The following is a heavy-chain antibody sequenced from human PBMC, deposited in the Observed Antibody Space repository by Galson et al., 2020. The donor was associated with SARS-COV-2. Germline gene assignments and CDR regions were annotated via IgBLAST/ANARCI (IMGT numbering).Heavy chain of an antibody. D-gene: IGHD2-15*01. Sequence: SETLSLTCTVSGYSIRSGYFWGWIRQPPGKGLAWMGSIHHSGSPYYNPSLKSRVTISVDTSKNQFSLKLSSVTAADTAVYYCATYSVVVVAPTPLRADYWGQGTLVTVSS. CDR2: IHHSGSP. CDR1: GYSIRSGYF. J-gene: IGHJ4*02. V-gene: IGHV4-38-2*02. CDR3: ATYSVVVVAPTPLRADY.